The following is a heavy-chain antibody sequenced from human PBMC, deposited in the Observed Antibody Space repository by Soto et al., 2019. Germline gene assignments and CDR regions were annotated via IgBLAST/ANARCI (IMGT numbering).Heavy chain of an antibody. CDR1: GFPISTYY. D-gene: IGHD5-12*01. Sequence: WASLPLPCAVSGFPISTYYWSWIRQPPGKGLEWIGYNYHSGTTNYNPSLKSRVTISVDTSKNQFSLRLTSVTAADTAIYYCVRVSYIGDGHAIDYWGQGTLVTVSS. J-gene: IGHJ4*02. V-gene: IGHV4-59*01. CDR3: VRVSYIGDGHAIDY. CDR2: NYHSGTT.